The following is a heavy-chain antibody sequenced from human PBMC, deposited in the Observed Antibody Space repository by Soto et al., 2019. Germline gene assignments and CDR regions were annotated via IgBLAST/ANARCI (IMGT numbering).Heavy chain of an antibody. V-gene: IGHV1-18*04. CDR1: GYPFIKYG. Sequence: QLQLVQSAAEVKKPGASVRVSCKAYGYPFIKYGISWIRQAPEQGLEWMGWIKVDSGYTNYAQKFQGRVTMTADISSDPAFMELRSLRLDDTAVYFCATSYDTGFDPWGQGTLVSVFS. CDR2: IKVDSGYT. J-gene: IGHJ5*02. CDR3: ATSYDTGFDP. D-gene: IGHD3-9*01.